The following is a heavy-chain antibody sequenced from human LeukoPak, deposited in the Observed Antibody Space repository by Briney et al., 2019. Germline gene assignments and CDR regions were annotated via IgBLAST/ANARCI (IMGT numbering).Heavy chain of an antibody. V-gene: IGHV4-59*08. Sequence: PSETLSLTCTVSGGSISIYYWSWIRQPPGKGLEWIGYTYYSGTTNYNPSLKSRVTISVDTSKNQFSLKLSSVTATDTAMYYCARHGYYGSGSYSAFDIWGQGTMVTVSS. CDR2: TYYSGTT. CDR3: ARHGYYGSGSYSAFDI. J-gene: IGHJ3*02. D-gene: IGHD3-10*01. CDR1: GGSISIYY.